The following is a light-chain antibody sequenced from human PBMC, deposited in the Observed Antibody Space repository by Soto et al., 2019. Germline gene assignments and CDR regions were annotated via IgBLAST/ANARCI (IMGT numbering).Light chain of an antibody. J-gene: IGLJ2*01. CDR2: AVT. CDR3: TSNAGTNGLI. Sequence: QSALTQPPSASGSPGQSVTISCTGTSSDVGGYNYVSWYQQHPGKAPKLMNYAVTERPSGVPDRFSGSRSGNTASLTVSGLPAEDEDDYYCTSNAGTNGLIFGGGTKLTVL. CDR1: SSDVGGYNY. V-gene: IGLV2-8*01.